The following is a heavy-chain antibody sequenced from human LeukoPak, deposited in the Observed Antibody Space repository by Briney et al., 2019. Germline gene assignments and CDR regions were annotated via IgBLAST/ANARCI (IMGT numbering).Heavy chain of an antibody. D-gene: IGHD6-13*01. CDR3: ARGEGSSSWYFDY. CDR2: IYYTGST. Sequence: PSETLSLTCSVSDGSISGYYWSWIRQPPGKGLEWIGYIYYTGSTNYNPSLKSRVTVSVDTSKNQFSLKLRSVTAADTAVYYCARGEGSSSWYFDYWGQGTLVTVSS. CDR1: DGSISGYY. V-gene: IGHV4-59*08. J-gene: IGHJ4*02.